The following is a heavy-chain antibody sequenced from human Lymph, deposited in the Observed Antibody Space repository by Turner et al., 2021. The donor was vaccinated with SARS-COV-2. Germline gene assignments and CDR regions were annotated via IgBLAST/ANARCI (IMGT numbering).Heavy chain of an antibody. V-gene: IGHV3-30-3*01. J-gene: IGHJ4*02. Sequence: QVQLVESGGGVVQPGRSLRLSCAASGFTFSSFAMHRVRQAPGKGLEWVALISYDGGNKYYADSVKGRFTISRDNSKNTLYLHMNSLRAEDTAVYYCARGLSGNYYFFDYWGQGTLVTVSS. CDR1: GFTFSSFA. CDR3: ARGLSGNYYFFDY. D-gene: IGHD1-26*01. CDR2: ISYDGGNK.